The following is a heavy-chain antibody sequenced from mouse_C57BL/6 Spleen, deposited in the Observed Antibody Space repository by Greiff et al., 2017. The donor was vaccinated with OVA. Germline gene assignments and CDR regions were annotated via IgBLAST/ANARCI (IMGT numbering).Heavy chain of an antibody. Sequence: VQLQQPGAELVRPGSSVKLSCKASGYTFTSYWMHWVKQRPIQGLEWIGNIDPSDSETHYNQKFKDKATLTVDKSSSTAYMQLSSLTSEDSAVYYCAREGSNYVGYFDVWGTGTTVTVSS. CDR3: AREGSNYVGYFDV. J-gene: IGHJ1*03. CDR1: GYTFTSYW. D-gene: IGHD2-5*01. CDR2: IDPSDSET. V-gene: IGHV1-52*01.